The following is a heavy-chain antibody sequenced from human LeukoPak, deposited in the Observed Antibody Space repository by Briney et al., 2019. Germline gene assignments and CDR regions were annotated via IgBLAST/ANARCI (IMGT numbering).Heavy chain of an antibody. CDR3: ARDTQLGSFDY. J-gene: IGHJ4*02. CDR1: GGSISSYY. V-gene: IGHV4-59*01. CDR2: IYYSGST. D-gene: IGHD1-1*01. Sequence: PSETLSLTCTVSGGSISSYYWSWIRPPPGKGLEWIGYIYYSGSTNYNPSLKSRVTISVDTSKNQFSLKLSSVTAADTAVYYCARDTQLGSFDYWGQGSLVTVSS.